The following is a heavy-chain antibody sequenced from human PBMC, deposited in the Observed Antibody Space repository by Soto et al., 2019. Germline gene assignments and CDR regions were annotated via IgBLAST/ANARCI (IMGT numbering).Heavy chain of an antibody. V-gene: IGHV4-59*12. CDR2: IYYSGST. CDR3: ARDLINKAFDT. J-gene: IGHJ3*02. CDR1: GGSISSYY. Sequence: SETLSLTCTVSGGSISSYYWSWIRQPPGKGLEWIGYIYYSGSTNYNPSLKSRVTISRDNTKNTLFLQMNSLRVEDTAVYYCARDLINKAFDTWGQGTMVTVSS. D-gene: IGHD3-16*01.